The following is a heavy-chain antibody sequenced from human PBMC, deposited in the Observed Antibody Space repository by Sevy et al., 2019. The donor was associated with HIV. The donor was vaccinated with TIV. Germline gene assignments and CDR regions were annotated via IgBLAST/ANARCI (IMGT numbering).Heavy chain of an antibody. V-gene: IGHV1-18*01. CDR1: GYTFTSYG. CDR3: ARREGDYGDYDDAFDI. Sequence: ASVKVSCKASGYTFTSYGISWVRQAPGQGLEWMGWISAYNGNTNYAQKLQGRVTMTTDTSTSTAYMELRSLRSDDTAVYYCARREGDYGDYDDAFDIWGQWTMVTVSS. D-gene: IGHD4-17*01. J-gene: IGHJ3*02. CDR2: ISAYNGNT.